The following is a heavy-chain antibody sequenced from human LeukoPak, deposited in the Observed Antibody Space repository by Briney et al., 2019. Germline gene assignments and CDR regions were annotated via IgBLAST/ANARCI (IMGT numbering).Heavy chain of an antibody. CDR1: GYTFTSYG. J-gene: IGHJ3*02. Sequence: ASVKVSCKASGYTFTSYGISWVRQAPGQGLEWMGWISAYNGNTNYAQKLQGRATMTTDTSTSTAYMELRSLRSDDTAVYYCARDYSGSYGSHDAFDIWGQGTMVTVSS. CDR2: ISAYNGNT. V-gene: IGHV1-18*01. CDR3: ARDYSGSYGSHDAFDI. D-gene: IGHD1-26*01.